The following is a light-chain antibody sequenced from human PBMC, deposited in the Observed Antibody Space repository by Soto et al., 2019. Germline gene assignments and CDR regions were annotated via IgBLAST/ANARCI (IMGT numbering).Light chain of an antibody. CDR3: LVWDGNSHWV. CDR1: NIGGKS. CDR2: DDT. Sequence: SYELTQPPSVSVAPGQTARITCGGNNIGGKSVHWYQQMPGLAPVLLVHDDTDRPSGIPDRFSGSNSGNAATLTISRVEAADEADYHCLVWDGNSHWVFGGGTKLTVL. V-gene: IGLV3-21*02. J-gene: IGLJ3*02.